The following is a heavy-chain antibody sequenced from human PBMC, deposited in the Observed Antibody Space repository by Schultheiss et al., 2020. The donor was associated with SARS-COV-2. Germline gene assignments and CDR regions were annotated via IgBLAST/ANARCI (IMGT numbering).Heavy chain of an antibody. CDR3: ARDDYGGNSFDY. CDR1: GYTFTSYA. D-gene: IGHD4-23*01. CDR2: INAGNGNT. J-gene: IGHJ4*02. V-gene: IGHV1-3*01. Sequence: GGSLRLSCKASGYTFTSYAMHWVRQAPGQRLEWMGWINAGNGNTKYSQKFQGRVTITRDTSATTAYMELRSLRSEDTAVYYCARDDYGGNSFDYWGQGTLVTVSS.